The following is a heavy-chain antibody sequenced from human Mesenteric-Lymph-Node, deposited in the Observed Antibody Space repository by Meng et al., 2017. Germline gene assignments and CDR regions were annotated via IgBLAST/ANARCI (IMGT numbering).Heavy chain of an antibody. CDR1: GGSISSGNHY. Sequence: QRQLQESGPVLLKPSQTLSLTCTVSGGSISSGNHYWRWYRQHPGKGLEYIGYIYYSGSTYYNPSLKSRVIISVDTSKNQFSLRLNSVTAADTAVYYCARDPYATGWAGWGQGTLVTVSS. V-gene: IGHV4-31*03. D-gene: IGHD6-19*01. J-gene: IGHJ4*02. CDR3: ARDPYATGWAG. CDR2: IYYSGST.